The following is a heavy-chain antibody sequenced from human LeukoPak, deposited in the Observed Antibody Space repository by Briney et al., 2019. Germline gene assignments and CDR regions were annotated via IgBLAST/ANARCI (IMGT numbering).Heavy chain of an antibody. CDR1: GYTFTSYY. Sequence: ASVKVSCKASGYTFTSYYMHWVRQAPGQGLEWMGIINPSGGSTSYAQKFQGRVTMTRDTSTSTVYMELSSLRSEDTAVYYCARDRSRAARTRYYYYMDVWGKGTTVTISS. CDR2: INPSGGST. J-gene: IGHJ6*03. D-gene: IGHD6-13*01. CDR3: ARDRSRAARTRYYYYMDV. V-gene: IGHV1-46*01.